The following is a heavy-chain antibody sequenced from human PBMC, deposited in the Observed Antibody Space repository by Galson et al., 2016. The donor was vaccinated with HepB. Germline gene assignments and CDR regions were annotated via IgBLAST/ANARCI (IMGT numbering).Heavy chain of an antibody. D-gene: IGHD3-9*01. Sequence: SLRLSCAASGFTFSNYGMHWVRQAPGKGLEWVAVISYDGNNKNSADSLEGRFIISRDNSKNTLYLQMNNLRHDDTAVYFCALGPCFDWAYLNHWGKGTLVTVSS. CDR3: ALGPCFDWAYLNH. CDR2: ISYDGNNK. J-gene: IGHJ5*02. V-gene: IGHV3-30*03. CDR1: GFTFSNYG.